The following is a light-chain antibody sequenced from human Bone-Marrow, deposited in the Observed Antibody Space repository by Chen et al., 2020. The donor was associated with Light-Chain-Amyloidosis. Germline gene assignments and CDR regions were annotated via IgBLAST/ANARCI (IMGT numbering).Light chain of an antibody. V-gene: IGLV2-11*01. J-gene: IGLJ3*02. Sequence: QSALTQPRSVSGSPGQSITISCTGTSGDVGGYYFVSWYQQHPGKAPQLIIYDVSKRPPGVPDRFTGSKAGNTASLTVHGLQAEDEAEYYCPSYAGSYTWVFGGGTKLTVL. CDR2: DVS. CDR3: PSYAGSYTWV. CDR1: SGDVGGYYF.